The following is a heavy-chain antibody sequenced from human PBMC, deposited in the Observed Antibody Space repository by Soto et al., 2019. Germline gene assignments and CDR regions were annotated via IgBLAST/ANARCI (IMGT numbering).Heavy chain of an antibody. CDR1: GGPFSGYY. CDR3: ARGGARLTTVTRPVRGWFDP. J-gene: IGHJ5*02. D-gene: IGHD4-17*01. Sequence: QVQLQQWGAGLLKPSETLSLTCAVYGGPFSGYYWSWIRQPPGKGLEWIGEINHSGSTNYNPSLKSRLSISVDTSKNQFSLKLSSVTVADTAVYYCARGGARLTTVTRPVRGWFDPWGQGTLVTVSS. V-gene: IGHV4-34*01. CDR2: INHSGST.